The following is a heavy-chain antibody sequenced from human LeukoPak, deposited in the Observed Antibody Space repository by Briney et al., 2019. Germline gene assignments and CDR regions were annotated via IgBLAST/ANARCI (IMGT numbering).Heavy chain of an antibody. CDR2: ISPTSGGT. Sequence: ASVKVSCKASGYSFTGYYMHWVRQAPGQGLEWMGWISPTSGGTNYAQKFQGRVTMTRDTSISTAYKELSRLRSDDTAVYYCARDHEHSYDYWGQGTLVTVSS. J-gene: IGHJ4*02. V-gene: IGHV1-2*02. CDR1: GYSFTGYY. CDR3: ARDHEHSYDY.